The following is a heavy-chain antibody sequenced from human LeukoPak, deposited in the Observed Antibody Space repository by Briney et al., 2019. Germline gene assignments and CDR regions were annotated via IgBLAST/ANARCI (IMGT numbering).Heavy chain of an antibody. CDR2: IYYSGST. Sequence: SETLSLTCTVSGGSISSYYWSWIRQPPGKGLEWIGNIYYSGSTNYNPSLKSRVTISVDTSKNQFSLKLSSVTAADTAVYYCARDPKYYDYVWGSYRYGAFDIWGQGTMVTVSS. V-gene: IGHV4-59*01. CDR1: GGSISSYY. D-gene: IGHD3-16*02. J-gene: IGHJ3*02. CDR3: ARDPKYYDYVWGSYRYGAFDI.